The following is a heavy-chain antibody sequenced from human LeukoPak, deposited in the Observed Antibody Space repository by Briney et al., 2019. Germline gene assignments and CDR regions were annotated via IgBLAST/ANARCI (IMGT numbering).Heavy chain of an antibody. V-gene: IGHV4-4*02. D-gene: IGHD5-18*01. CDR2: IYHSGST. CDR3: ARDGVDTAMASYWYFDL. J-gene: IGHJ2*01. Sequence: PSGTLSLTCAVSGGSISSSNWWSWVRQPPGKGLKWIGEIYHSGSTNYNPSLKSRVTISVDKSKNQFSLKLSSVTAADTAVYYCARDGVDTAMASYWYFDLWGRGTLVTVSS. CDR1: GGSISSSNW.